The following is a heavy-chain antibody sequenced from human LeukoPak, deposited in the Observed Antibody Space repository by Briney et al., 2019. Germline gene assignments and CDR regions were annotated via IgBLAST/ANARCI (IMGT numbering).Heavy chain of an antibody. J-gene: IGHJ5*01. Sequence: GGSLRLSCAASGFTFSLFSISWVRQAPGKGLEWVSYISTGSDVIYYADSVRGRFSISRDDASNSVSLQMNSLRADDTAVYYCARDVGYCSGGSCYRWFASWGQGTLVTVPS. CDR3: ARDVGYCSGGSCYRWFAS. V-gene: IGHV3-48*01. D-gene: IGHD2-15*01. CDR2: ISTGSDVI. CDR1: GFTFSLFS.